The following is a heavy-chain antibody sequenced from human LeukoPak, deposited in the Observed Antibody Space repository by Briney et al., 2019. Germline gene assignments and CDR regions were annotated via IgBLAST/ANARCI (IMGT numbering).Heavy chain of an antibody. J-gene: IGHJ3*02. D-gene: IGHD3-22*01. CDR2: LIPIFGTA. CDR3: ARPLSSGYYFLGAFDI. V-gene: IGHV1-69*13. CDR1: GGTFSSYA. Sequence: SVKVSCKASGGTFSSYAISWVRQAPGLGLELMGWLIPIFGTANYAQKFQGRVTITADEATSTAYMELSSLRSEDTAVYYCARPLSSGYYFLGAFDIWGQGTMVTVSS.